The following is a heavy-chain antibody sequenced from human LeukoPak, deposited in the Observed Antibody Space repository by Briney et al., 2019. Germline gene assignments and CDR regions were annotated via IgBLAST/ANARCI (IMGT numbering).Heavy chain of an antibody. V-gene: IGHV1-46*01. D-gene: IGHD3-3*01. CDR2: INPSGGST. Sequence: GASVKASCKASGYTFTSYYMHWVRQAPGQGLEWMGIINPSGGSTSYAQKFQGRVTMTRDTSTSTVYMELSSLRSEDTAVYYCARDGWEIDFWSRGAFDIWGQGTMVTVSS. J-gene: IGHJ3*02. CDR1: GYTFTSYY. CDR3: ARDGWEIDFWSRGAFDI.